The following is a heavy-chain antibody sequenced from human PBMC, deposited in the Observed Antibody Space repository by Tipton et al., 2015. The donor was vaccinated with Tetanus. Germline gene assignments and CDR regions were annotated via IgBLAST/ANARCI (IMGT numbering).Heavy chain of an antibody. J-gene: IGHJ4*02. Sequence: SLRLSCAASGFIFSSYGIHWVRQAPGKGLEWVAVSWYDGTDQYYADSVKGRFTLSRDNSKNPLYLEMNSLRAEDRALYYCAREADCSGGSCFSGDFDNWGQGTQVTVSS. CDR1: GFIFSSYG. D-gene: IGHD2-15*01. V-gene: IGHV3-33*01. CDR3: AREADCSGGSCFSGDFDN. CDR2: SWYDGTDQ.